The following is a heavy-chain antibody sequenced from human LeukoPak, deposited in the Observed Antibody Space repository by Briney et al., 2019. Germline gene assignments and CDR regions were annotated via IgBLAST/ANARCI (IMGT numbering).Heavy chain of an antibody. J-gene: IGHJ5*02. V-gene: IGHV3-23*01. Sequence: PGGSLRLSCAASGFPFGTYDMSWVPQATGKGLEWVSGFGGSAGGTYYADSVRGRFSISRDNYKNTLYLQMNNLRADDTAIYYCAKHSGDFYNCFDPWGQGTLVTVSS. D-gene: IGHD4-17*01. CDR1: GFPFGTYD. CDR2: FGGSAGGT. CDR3: AKHSGDFYNCFDP.